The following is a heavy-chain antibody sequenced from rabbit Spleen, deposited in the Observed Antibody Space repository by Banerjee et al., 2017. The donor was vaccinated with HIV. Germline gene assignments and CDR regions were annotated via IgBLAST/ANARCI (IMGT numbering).Heavy chain of an antibody. Sequence: QSLEESGGDLVKPGASLTLTCTASGFDFSNYYMSWVRQAPGKGLEWIGYIDPVFGSTYSASWVNGRFTISTHNAQNTLFLQLNSLTAADTATYFCARGPPYAGYAGYGYVYLNLWGPGTLVPS. CDR1: GFDFSNYY. V-gene: IGHV1S7*01. J-gene: IGHJ4*01. CDR3: ARGPPYAGYAGYGYVYLNL. CDR2: IDPVFGST. D-gene: IGHD6-1*01.